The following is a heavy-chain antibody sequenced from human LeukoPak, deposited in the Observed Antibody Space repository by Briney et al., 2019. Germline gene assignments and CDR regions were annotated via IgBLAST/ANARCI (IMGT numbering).Heavy chain of an antibody. CDR3: ARSTYYDYVWGSYPPDY. CDR2: IYSGGST. CDR1: GFTVSSNY. Sequence: GGSLRLSCAASGFTVSSNYMSWVRQAPGKGLEWVSVIYSGGSTYYADSVKGRFTISRDNSKNTLYLRMNSLRAEDTAVYYCARSTYYDYVWGSYPPDYWGQGTLVTVSS. J-gene: IGHJ4*02. D-gene: IGHD3-16*02. V-gene: IGHV3-53*01.